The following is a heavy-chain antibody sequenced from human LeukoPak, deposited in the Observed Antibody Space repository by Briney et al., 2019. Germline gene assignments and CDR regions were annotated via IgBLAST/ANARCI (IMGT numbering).Heavy chain of an antibody. J-gene: IGHJ5*02. V-gene: IGHV4-59*12. CDR1: GGSITSYY. CDR3: AREGLNMVRGVIPKEAWGWFDP. CDR2: IYYSGST. Sequence: PSETLSLTCTVSGGSITSYYWSWIRQPPGKGLEWIGSIYYSGSTNYNPSLKSRVTISVDTSKNQFSLKLSSVTAADTAVYYCAREGLNMVRGVIPKEAWGWFDPWGQGTLVTVSS. D-gene: IGHD3-10*01.